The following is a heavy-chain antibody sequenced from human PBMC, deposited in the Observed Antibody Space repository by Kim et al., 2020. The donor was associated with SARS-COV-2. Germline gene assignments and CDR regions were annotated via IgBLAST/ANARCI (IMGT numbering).Heavy chain of an antibody. Sequence: YAKKFQGRVSMTDDRPTDTAYMEVTGLRSEDTAVYYCARFRWSDLYAFDIWGQGTVVTVSS. CDR3: ARFRWSDLYAFDI. D-gene: IGHD2-15*01. J-gene: IGHJ3*02. V-gene: IGHV1-24*01.